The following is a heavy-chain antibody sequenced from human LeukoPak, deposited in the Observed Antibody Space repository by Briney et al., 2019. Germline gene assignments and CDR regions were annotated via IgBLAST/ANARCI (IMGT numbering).Heavy chain of an antibody. CDR3: ARSVASTEPCFDY. D-gene: IGHD5/OR15-5a*01. Sequence: SETLSLTCAIYGGSFSDYVWSWVRQPPGKGLEWIGEIHHRRGTKYNPSLKSRVTISVDTSKNQFSLKLSSVTAADTAVYYCARSVASTEPCFDYWGQGTLVTVSS. J-gene: IGHJ4*02. CDR2: IHHRRGT. V-gene: IGHV4-34*01. CDR1: GGSFSDYV.